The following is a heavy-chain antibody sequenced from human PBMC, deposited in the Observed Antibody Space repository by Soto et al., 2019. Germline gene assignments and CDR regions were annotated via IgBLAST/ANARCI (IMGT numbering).Heavy chain of an antibody. CDR2: ISGSGGST. CDR3: ARRGSGSYCDY. CDR1: GFTFSSYA. D-gene: IGHD1-26*01. Sequence: EVQLLESGGGLVQPGGSLRLSCAASGFTFSSYAMRWVRQAPVKGLEWVSAISGSGGSTYYADSVKGRFTTSRDNSKNTLYLQMNSLRAGDTAVYYCARRGSGSYCDYWGQGTLVTVSS. V-gene: IGHV3-23*01. J-gene: IGHJ4*02.